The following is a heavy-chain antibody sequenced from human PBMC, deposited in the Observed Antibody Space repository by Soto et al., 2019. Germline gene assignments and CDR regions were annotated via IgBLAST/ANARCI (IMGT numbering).Heavy chain of an antibody. CDR2: VYWDDDK. D-gene: IGHD1-1*01. CDR1: GFSLTTSGVA. CDR3: AHSGPAGRTGWFDP. Sequence: QISLKESGPTLVRPTQTLTLTCTFSGFSLTTSGVAVGWIRQPPGKALEWLALVYWDDDKFYSPSLKRRLTITKDTSKNQVVLRMTNVDPLDTVTYYCAHSGPAGRTGWFDPWGQGTLVIVSS. V-gene: IGHV2-5*02. J-gene: IGHJ5*02.